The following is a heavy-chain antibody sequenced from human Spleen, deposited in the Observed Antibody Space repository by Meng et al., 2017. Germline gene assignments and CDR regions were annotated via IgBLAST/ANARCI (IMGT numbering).Heavy chain of an antibody. Sequence: VRLQLGGSGVLRPSGTLSLTCLYYGGSFSGYYWSWIRQPPGKGLEWIGEIFHSGSTSYNLSLKSRVTISVDKSKNQFSLLVSSVTAADTATYYCARFDISTAGRGDYWGQGTLVTVSS. CDR2: IFHSGST. J-gene: IGHJ4*02. D-gene: IGHD3-10*01. V-gene: IGHV4-34*12. CDR3: ARFDISTAGRGDY. CDR1: GGSFSGYY.